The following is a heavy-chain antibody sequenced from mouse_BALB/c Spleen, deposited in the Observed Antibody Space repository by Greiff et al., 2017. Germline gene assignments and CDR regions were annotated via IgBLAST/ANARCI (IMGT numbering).Heavy chain of an antibody. J-gene: IGHJ3*01. CDR1: GYTFTDYV. V-gene: IGHV1-77*01. D-gene: IGHD1-1*01. CDR3: ARYGYGSSWFAY. CDR2: IYPGSGST. Sequence: QVQLKESGPELVKPGASVKMSCKASGYTFTDYVISWVKQRTGQGLEWIGEIYPGSGSTYYNEKFKGKATLTADKSSNTAYMQLSSLTSEDSAVYFCARYGYGSSWFAYWGQGTLVTVSA.